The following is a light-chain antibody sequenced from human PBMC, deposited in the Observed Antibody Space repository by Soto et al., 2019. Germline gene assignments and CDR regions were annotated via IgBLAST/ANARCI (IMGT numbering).Light chain of an antibody. J-gene: IGLJ1*01. Sequence: QSALTQPPSASGSPGQSVTISCTGTSNDVGGYNFVSWYQHHPGKAPKLIIYEVTKRPSGVPNRFSGSKSDNTASLTVSGLQAEDEADYYCNSYAGSNTYVFGTGTKVTVL. CDR2: EVT. V-gene: IGLV2-8*01. CDR1: SNDVGGYNF. CDR3: NSYAGSNTYV.